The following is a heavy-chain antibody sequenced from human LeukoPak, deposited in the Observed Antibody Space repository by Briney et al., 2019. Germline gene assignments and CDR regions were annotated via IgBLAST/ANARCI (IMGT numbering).Heavy chain of an antibody. CDR1: GFTFSSYW. D-gene: IGHD5-12*01. CDR3: ARGDGYAQRD. V-gene: IGHV3-74*01. J-gene: IGHJ4*02. CDR2: INTDGSST. Sequence: GGSLRLSCAASGFTFSSYWMSWVRQAPGKGLVWVSRINTDGSSTNYADCVKGRFTISRDNAKNTLYLQMNSLRAEDTAVYYCARGDGYAQRDWGQGTLVTVPS.